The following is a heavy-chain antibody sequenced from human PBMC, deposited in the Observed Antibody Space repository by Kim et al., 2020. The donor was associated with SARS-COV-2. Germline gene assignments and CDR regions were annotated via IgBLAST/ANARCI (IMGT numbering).Heavy chain of an antibody. V-gene: IGHV3-21*06. CDR2: IGSSSDFI. CDR1: GFTFSPYN. CDR3: TRGLGGGGDYFDF. Sequence: GGSLRLSCSASGFTFSPYNLNWVRQAPGKGLEWVTSIGSSSDFIYYADSVKGRFTISRDNGKNSLFLQMNSLRAEHTATYYCTRGLGGGGDYFDFWGQGTVVTVSS. D-gene: IGHD1-26*01. J-gene: IGHJ4*02.